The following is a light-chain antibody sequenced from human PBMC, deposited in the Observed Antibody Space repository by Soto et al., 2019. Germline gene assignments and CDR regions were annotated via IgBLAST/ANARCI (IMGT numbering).Light chain of an antibody. Sequence: EIGLTQSPCTLSLSAGERATLSCGASQSVTSRYLAWYQQKTGQAPRLVIFGASIRDTGIPDRFSGSVYGTDFNLTINRLESEDFAVYYCQQYGSSPGTFGQGTKVDIK. CDR1: QSVTSRY. CDR2: GAS. CDR3: QQYGSSPGT. J-gene: IGKJ1*01. V-gene: IGKV3-20*01.